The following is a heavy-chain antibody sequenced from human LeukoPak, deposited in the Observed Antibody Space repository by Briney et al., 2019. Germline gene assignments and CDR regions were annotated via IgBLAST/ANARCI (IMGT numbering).Heavy chain of an antibody. V-gene: IGHV1-18*01. CDR2: ISAYNGNT. J-gene: IGHJ3*02. CDR3: AREAGILAFDI. Sequence: ASVKVSCKASGYTFTSYGITWVRQSPGQGLEWMGWISAYNGNTKYVQKLQGRVTMTTDTSTSTAYMELRSLRSDDTAVYYCAREAGILAFDIWGQGTMVTVSS. D-gene: IGHD6-13*01. CDR1: GYTFTSYG.